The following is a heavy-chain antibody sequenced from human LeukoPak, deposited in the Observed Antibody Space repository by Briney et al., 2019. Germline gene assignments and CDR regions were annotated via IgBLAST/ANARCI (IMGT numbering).Heavy chain of an antibody. V-gene: IGHV4-34*01. CDR3: ARVPTRFLVGDWFDP. CDR1: GGPFSGYY. Sequence: PSETLSLTCAVYGGPFSGYYWSWIRQPPGKGLEWIGEINHSGSTNYNPSLKSRVTISVDTSKNQFSLKLSSVTAADTAVYYCARVPTRFLVGDWFDPWGQGTLVTVSS. CDR2: INHSGST. J-gene: IGHJ5*02. D-gene: IGHD1-26*01.